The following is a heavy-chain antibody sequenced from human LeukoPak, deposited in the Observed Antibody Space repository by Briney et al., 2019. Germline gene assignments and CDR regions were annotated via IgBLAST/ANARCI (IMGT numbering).Heavy chain of an antibody. CDR2: ISTSGTTT. D-gene: IGHD2-2*01. CDR3: AKAAQLLWAYYFDY. J-gene: IGHJ4*02. CDR1: GFTFSSYS. V-gene: IGHV3-48*01. Sequence: HPGGSLRLSCTASGFTFSSYSMNWVRQAPGEGLEWVSFISTSGTTTYYTDSVKGRFTISRDNSKNTLYLQMNSLRAEDTAVYYCAKAAQLLWAYYFDYWGQGTLVTVSS.